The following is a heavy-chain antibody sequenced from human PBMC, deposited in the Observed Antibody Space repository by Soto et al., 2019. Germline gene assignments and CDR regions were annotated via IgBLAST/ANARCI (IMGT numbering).Heavy chain of an antibody. J-gene: IGHJ3*01. D-gene: IGHD6-6*01. Sequence: GESLKISCKGSGYSFTSYWIGWVRQMPGKGLEWMGIIYPGDSDTRYSPSFQGQVTISADKSISTAYLQWSSLKASDTAMYYCATSITRYSSSSSLVDAFDVWRQGTMFTV. V-gene: IGHV5-51*01. CDR1: GYSFTSYW. CDR2: IYPGDSDT. CDR3: ATSITRYSSSSSLVDAFDV.